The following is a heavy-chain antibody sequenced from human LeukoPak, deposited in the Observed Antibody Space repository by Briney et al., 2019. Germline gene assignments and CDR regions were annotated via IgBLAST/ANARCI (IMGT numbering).Heavy chain of an antibody. Sequence: GESLKISCKGSGYTFTSYGISWVRQAPGQGLEWMGWISAYNGNTNYAQKLQGRVTMTTDTSTSTAYMELRSLRSDDTAVYFCARDWGIVGATTRGPVNWFDPWGQGTLVTVSS. CDR2: ISAYNGNT. CDR1: GYTFTSYG. CDR3: ARDWGIVGATTRGPVNWFDP. J-gene: IGHJ5*02. D-gene: IGHD1-26*01. V-gene: IGHV1-18*01.